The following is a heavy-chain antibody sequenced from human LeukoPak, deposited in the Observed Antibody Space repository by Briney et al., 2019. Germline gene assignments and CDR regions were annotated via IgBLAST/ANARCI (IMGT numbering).Heavy chain of an antibody. J-gene: IGHJ6*02. CDR3: AREGSSGWYSDYYYYGMDV. Sequence: ASVKVSCKASGYTFTTYGITWVRQAPGQGLERMGWISAYNGNTHYAQKFQGRVTMTTDTSTTTAYMELRSLRSDDTAVYYCAREGSSGWYSDYYYYGMDVWGQGTTVTVSS. D-gene: IGHD6-19*01. CDR1: GYTFTTYG. V-gene: IGHV1-18*01. CDR2: ISAYNGNT.